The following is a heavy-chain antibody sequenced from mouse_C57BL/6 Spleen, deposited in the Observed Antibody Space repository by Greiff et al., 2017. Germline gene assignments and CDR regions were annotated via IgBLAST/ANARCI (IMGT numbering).Heavy chain of an antibody. CDR3: AREVTTDY. CDR2: INPYNGGT. Sequence: VHVKQSGPVLVKPGASVKMSCKASGYTFTDYYMNWVKQSHGKSLEWIGVINPYNGGTSYNQKFKGKATLTVDKSSSTAYMELNSLTSEDSAVYYCAREVTTDYWGQGTTRTVSS. D-gene: IGHD2-2*01. J-gene: IGHJ2*01. CDR1: GYTFTDYY. V-gene: IGHV1-19*01.